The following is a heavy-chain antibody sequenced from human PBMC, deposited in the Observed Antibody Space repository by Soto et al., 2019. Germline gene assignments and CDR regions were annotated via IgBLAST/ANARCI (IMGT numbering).Heavy chain of an antibody. CDR1: GGSISSSSYY. V-gene: IGHV4-39*01. CDR2: IYYSGST. J-gene: IGHJ5*02. CDR3: ARPNLGYCSGGSCSSTHWFDP. Sequence: SGTLSLTCTVSGGSISSSSYYWGWIRQPPGKGLEWIGSIYYSGSTYYNPSLKSRVTISVDTSKNQFSLKLSSVTAAGTAVYYCARPNLGYCSGGSCSSTHWFDPWGQGTLVNVSS. D-gene: IGHD2-15*01.